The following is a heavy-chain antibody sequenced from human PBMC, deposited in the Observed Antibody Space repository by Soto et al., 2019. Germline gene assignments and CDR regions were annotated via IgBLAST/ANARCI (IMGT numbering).Heavy chain of an antibody. CDR1: GDSISGFY. D-gene: IGHD1-20*01. V-gene: IGHV4-4*07. CDR2: ILTNEST. CDR3: ARDLYGISGAHNWFDP. J-gene: IGHJ5*02. Sequence: SETLSLTFTVSGDSISGFYWSWIRQPAGKGLEWIGRILTNESTFYNPSLKGRVTILVDTSKNQFSLRLISVTPADKAVYFCARDLYGISGAHNWFDPWGQGTLVTVSS.